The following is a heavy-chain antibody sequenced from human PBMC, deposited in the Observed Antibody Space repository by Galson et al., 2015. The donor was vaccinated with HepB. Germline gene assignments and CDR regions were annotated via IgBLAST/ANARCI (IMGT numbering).Heavy chain of an antibody. D-gene: IGHD5-18*01. CDR1: GFTYSSYG. V-gene: IGHV3-30*03. CDR2: ISSDGSNI. J-gene: IGHJ4*02. CDR3: WTGSSFRGFSYGTPGFGY. Sequence: SLRLSCAASGFTYSSYGMHWDRQAPGKGLEWVVDISSDGSNIYYAEPVKGRFTISRDNSKNTLYLQMNSLRVEDTAVYYCWTGSSFRGFSYGTPGFGYWGQRTLVTASS.